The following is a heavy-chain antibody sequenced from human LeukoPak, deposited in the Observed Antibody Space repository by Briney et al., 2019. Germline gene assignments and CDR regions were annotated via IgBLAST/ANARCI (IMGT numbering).Heavy chain of an antibody. V-gene: IGHV3-43*02. CDR2: IRADGITT. J-gene: IGHJ4*02. CDR3: AKDYY. Sequence: PGGSLRLSCAASGFSFTTYEMNWVRQAPGKGLEWVSLIRADGITTYYADSVKGRFTISRDSSKNSLYLQMNSLRTEDSALYYCAKDYYWGQGTLVTVSS. CDR1: GFSFTTYE.